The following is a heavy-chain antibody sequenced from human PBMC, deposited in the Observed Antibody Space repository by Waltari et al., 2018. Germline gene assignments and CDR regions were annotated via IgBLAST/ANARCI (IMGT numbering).Heavy chain of an antibody. D-gene: IGHD2-2*01. CDR3: ITDPANAYVRWFDP. CDR1: GFTFFDTC. CDR2: IKRSSDGGAA. V-gene: IGHV3-15*01. Sequence: EVQLVESGGGLVKPGGSLRLSCAASGFTFFDTCTPWVRQAPGKGLEWVGRIKRSSDGGAAEYAAPVNGGFIISRDDSSSTLYLQMNSLKSEDTAVYYCITDPANAYVRWFDPWGQGTLVTVSS. J-gene: IGHJ5*02.